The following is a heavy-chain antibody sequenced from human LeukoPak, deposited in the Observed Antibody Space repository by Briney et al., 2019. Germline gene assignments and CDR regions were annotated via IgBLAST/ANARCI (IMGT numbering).Heavy chain of an antibody. Sequence: GGSLRLSCAASGFTFSSYSMNWVRQAPGKGLEWVSYISSSSSTIYYADSVKGRFTISRDNAKNSLYLQMNSLRAEDTAVYYCARNVSSSRVGSPFDYWGQGTLVTVSS. J-gene: IGHJ4*02. V-gene: IGHV3-48*01. CDR2: ISSSSSTI. CDR3: ARNVSSSRVGSPFDY. D-gene: IGHD6-13*01. CDR1: GFTFSSYS.